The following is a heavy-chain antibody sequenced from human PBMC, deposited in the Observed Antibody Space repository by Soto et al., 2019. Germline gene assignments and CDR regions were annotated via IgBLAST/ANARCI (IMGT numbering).Heavy chain of an antibody. CDR2: ISAYNGNT. CDR3: ARQGIAVGATRSRNMDV. D-gene: IGHD2-15*01. Sequence: QVQLVQSGAEVKKPGASVKVSCRASGYTFTSYGISWVRQAPGQGLEWMGWISAYNGNTNYAQKLQGRVTMTTDTSTSTADMELRCLSSDDAAVYYCARQGIAVGATRSRNMDVWSQVTTVTVS. CDR1: GYTFTSYG. J-gene: IGHJ6*02. V-gene: IGHV1-18*01.